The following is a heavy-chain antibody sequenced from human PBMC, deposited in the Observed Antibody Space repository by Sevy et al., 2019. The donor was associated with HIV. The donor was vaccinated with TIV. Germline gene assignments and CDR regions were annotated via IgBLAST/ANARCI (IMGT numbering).Heavy chain of an antibody. J-gene: IGHJ5*02. Sequence: GESLKISCKGSGYSFTSYWIGWVRQMPGKGLEWMGIFYPGDSDTRYSPSFQGQVTISADKSISTAYLQWSSLKASDTAMYYCARLGCSSTSCYWEVGWFDPWGQGTLVTVSS. V-gene: IGHV5-51*01. CDR3: ARLGCSSTSCYWEVGWFDP. CDR2: FYPGDSDT. CDR1: GYSFTSYW. D-gene: IGHD2-2*01.